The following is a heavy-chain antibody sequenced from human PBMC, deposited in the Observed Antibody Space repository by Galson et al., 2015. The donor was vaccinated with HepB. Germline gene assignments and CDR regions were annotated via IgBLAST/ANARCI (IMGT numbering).Heavy chain of an antibody. CDR1: GFSLSTSGVG. J-gene: IGHJ4*02. D-gene: IGHD1-26*01. CDR3: AHSPYSGSYMALDY. CDR2: IYWDDDK. V-gene: IGHV2-5*02. Sequence: PALVKPTQTLTLPCTFSGFSLSTSGVGVGWIRQPPGKALEWLALIYWDDDKRYSPSLKSRLTITKDTSKNQVVLTMTNMDPVDTATYYCAHSPYSGSYMALDYWGQGTLVTVSS.